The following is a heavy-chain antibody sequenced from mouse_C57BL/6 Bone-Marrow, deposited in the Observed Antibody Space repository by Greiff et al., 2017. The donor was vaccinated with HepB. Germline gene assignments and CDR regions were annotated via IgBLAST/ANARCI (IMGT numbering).Heavy chain of an antibody. CDR2: IYPGSGNT. Sequence: QVQLQQSGAELVRPGASVKLSCKASGYTFTDYYINWVKQRPGQGLEWIARIYPGSGNTYYNEKFKGKATLTAEKSSSTAYMQLSSLTSEDSAVYFCARPWFPGDVWGTGTTVTVSS. D-gene: IGHD2-2*01. CDR3: ARPWFPGDV. V-gene: IGHV1-76*01. J-gene: IGHJ1*03. CDR1: GYTFTDYY.